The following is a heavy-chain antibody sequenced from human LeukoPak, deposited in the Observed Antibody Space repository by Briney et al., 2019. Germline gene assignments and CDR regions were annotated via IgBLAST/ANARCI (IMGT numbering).Heavy chain of an antibody. V-gene: IGHV3-74*01. CDR1: GDALRQQW. CDR3: VRQMDV. Sequence: GGSLRLSCAASGDALRQQWMHWVRQAPGQGLVWVSRINSDGSSRNYADSVKGRFTISRDNAKNTVYPQMNSRSAEDTAVYYCVRQMDVWGQGTTVTVSS. CDR2: INSDGSSR. J-gene: IGHJ6*02.